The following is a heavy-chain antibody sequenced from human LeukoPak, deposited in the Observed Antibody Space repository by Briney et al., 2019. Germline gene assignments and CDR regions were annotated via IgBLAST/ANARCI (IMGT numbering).Heavy chain of an antibody. CDR1: GFSFCSYA. CDR2: ISTSGESA. Sequence: GRSLRLSCPVSGFSFCSYAMGWVCHAPGRGLGWVSVISTSGESAYYADSVKGRFTISRDNSKNTLSLQLNSLRAEDTAVYYCAKDRGSGYHYFDDWGQGTLVTVSS. D-gene: IGHD3-22*01. J-gene: IGHJ4*02. V-gene: IGHV3-23*01. CDR3: AKDRGSGYHYFDD.